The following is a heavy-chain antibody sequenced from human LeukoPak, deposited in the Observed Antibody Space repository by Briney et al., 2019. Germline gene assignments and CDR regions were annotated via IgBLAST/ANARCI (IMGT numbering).Heavy chain of an antibody. J-gene: IGHJ4*02. CDR3: AKDPGGPWQGHGLGDS. D-gene: IGHD3-16*01. V-gene: IGHV3-33*06. CDR2: IWYDGSNI. CDR1: GFTFSSYG. Sequence: GGSLRLSCAASGFTFSSYGMHWVRQAPGKGLEWVAVIWYDGSNIYYPDSVKGRFTISRDNSKNTLYLQMNSLRVEDTAVYYCAKDPGGPWQGHGLGDSWGQGTQVTVSS.